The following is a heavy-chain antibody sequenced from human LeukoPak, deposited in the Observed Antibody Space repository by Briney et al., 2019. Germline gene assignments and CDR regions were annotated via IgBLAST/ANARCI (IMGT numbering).Heavy chain of an antibody. Sequence: SSETLSLTCTVSGGSISSSSYSWGWIRQPPGKGLEWIGSIYYSGSTYYNPSLKSRVTISVDTSKNQFSLKLSSVTAADTAVYYCARSTVVTSFDYWGQGTLVTVS. D-gene: IGHD4-23*01. CDR2: IYYSGST. CDR1: GGSISSSSYS. V-gene: IGHV4-39*01. CDR3: ARSTVVTSFDY. J-gene: IGHJ4*02.